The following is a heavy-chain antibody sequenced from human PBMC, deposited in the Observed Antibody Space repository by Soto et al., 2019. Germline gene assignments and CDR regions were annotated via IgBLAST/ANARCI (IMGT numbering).Heavy chain of an antibody. D-gene: IGHD3-3*01. CDR2: ISYDGSNK. J-gene: IGHJ3*01. CDR3: GRGLYDFWSVYIADLFDV. Sequence: QVQLVESGGSVVQPGRSLRLSCAASGFTFSSYTLHWVRQAPGKGLEWVALISYDGSNKYYADSVKGRFTISRDNSKNTQNLQLNSLDPGDPAFFSCGRGLYDFWSVYIADLFDVWGKGTMVTFSS. CDR1: GFTFSSYT. V-gene: IGHV3-30-3*01.